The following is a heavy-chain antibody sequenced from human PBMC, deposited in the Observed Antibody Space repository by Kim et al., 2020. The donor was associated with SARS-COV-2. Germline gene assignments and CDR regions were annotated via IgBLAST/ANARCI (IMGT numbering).Heavy chain of an antibody. J-gene: IGHJ3*01. CDR1: GFNFGVYG. CDR2: ISHDGRNK. CDR3: ATNLQYRDSWYVALDL. D-gene: IGHD5-12*01. V-gene: IGHV3-30*03. Sequence: GGSLRLSCAASGFNFGVYGLHWVRQVPGKGLEWVAVISHDGRNKNYGDFVEGRFTVSRDNSKDTVYLEMSGLRPEDTAVYHCATNLQYRDSWYVALDLWGQGTMVTVSS.